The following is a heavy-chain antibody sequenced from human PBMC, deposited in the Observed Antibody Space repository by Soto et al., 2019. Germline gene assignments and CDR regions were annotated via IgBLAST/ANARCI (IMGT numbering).Heavy chain of an antibody. Sequence: SETLSLTCAVYGGSFSYYYWTWIRQPPGKGLEWIGEINHSGGTNYNPSLKSRVTISEDTSKNQFSLKLNSVTAADTAMYYCARGSWAVRFEYWAKGTLVTVS. CDR2: INHSGGT. D-gene: IGHD3-16*01. CDR3: ARGSWAVRFEY. CDR1: GGSFSYYY. J-gene: IGHJ4*02. V-gene: IGHV4-34*01.